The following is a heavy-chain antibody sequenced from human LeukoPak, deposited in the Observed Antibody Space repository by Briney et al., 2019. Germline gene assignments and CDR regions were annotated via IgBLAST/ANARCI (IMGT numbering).Heavy chain of an antibody. J-gene: IGHJ3*02. D-gene: IGHD4-17*01. Sequence: SETLSLTSTVSGYSISSGYYWGWIRQPPGKGLEWIGSIYHSGSTYYNPSLKSRVTISVDRSKNQFSLKLSSVTAADTAVYYCARHLRDDYGDYQRDDAFDIWGQGTMVTVSS. CDR2: IYHSGST. CDR3: ARHLRDDYGDYQRDDAFDI. V-gene: IGHV4-38-2*02. CDR1: GYSISSGYY.